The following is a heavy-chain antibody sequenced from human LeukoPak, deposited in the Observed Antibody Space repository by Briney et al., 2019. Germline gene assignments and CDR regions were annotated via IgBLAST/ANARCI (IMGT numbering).Heavy chain of an antibody. CDR2: IYSGGST. V-gene: IGHV3-53*01. J-gene: IGHJ6*02. CDR3: ARGAVITMVRGVIEPYYYYYGMDV. D-gene: IGHD3-10*01. Sequence: HPGGSLRLSCAASGFTFNNAWMSWVRQAPGKGLEWVSVIYSGGSTYYADSVKGRFTISRDNSKNTLYLQMNSLRAEDTAVYYCARGAVITMVRGVIEPYYYYYGMDVWGQGTTVTVSS. CDR1: GFTFNNAW.